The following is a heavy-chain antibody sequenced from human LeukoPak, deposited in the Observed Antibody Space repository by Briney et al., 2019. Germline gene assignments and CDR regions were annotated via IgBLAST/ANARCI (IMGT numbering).Heavy chain of an antibody. Sequence: ASVKVSCKASGYTFTGYYMHWVRQAPGQGLEWMGWINPNSGDTNYAQKFQGRVTMTRDTSISTAYMELSRLRSDDTAVYYCARVGSGSYYNDLDYWGQGTLVTVSS. V-gene: IGHV1-2*02. CDR1: GYTFTGYY. CDR2: INPNSGDT. J-gene: IGHJ4*02. D-gene: IGHD3-10*01. CDR3: ARVGSGSYYNDLDY.